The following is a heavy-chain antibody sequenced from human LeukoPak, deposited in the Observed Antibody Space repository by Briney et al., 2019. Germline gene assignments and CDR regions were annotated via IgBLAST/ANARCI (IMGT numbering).Heavy chain of an antibody. V-gene: IGHV3-7*03. J-gene: IGHJ4*02. Sequence: PGGSLRLSCAASGFIFSKYWMTWVRQAPGKGLEWVANIKRDGSVIHYVDSVKGRFTISRDNSKNTLYLQMNSLRAEDTAVYYCAKDIVVVPAGGDYFDYWGQGTLVTVSS. CDR3: AKDIVVVPAGGDYFDY. CDR2: IKRDGSVI. CDR1: GFIFSKYW. D-gene: IGHD2-2*01.